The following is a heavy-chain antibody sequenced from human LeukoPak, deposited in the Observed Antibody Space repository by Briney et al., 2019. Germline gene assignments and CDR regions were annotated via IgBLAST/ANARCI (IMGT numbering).Heavy chain of an antibody. CDR1: GFTFGDYA. D-gene: IGHD2-21*02. CDR3: TRSIVVVTAVYYYYYYMGV. V-gene: IGHV3-49*03. Sequence: GGSLRLSCTASGFTFGDYAMSWFRQAPGKGLEWVGFIRSKAYGGATEYAASVKGRFTISRDDSKSIAYLQMNSLKTEDTAVYYCTRSIVVVTAVYYYYYYMGVWGKGTTVTVS. CDR2: IRSKAYGGAT. J-gene: IGHJ6*03.